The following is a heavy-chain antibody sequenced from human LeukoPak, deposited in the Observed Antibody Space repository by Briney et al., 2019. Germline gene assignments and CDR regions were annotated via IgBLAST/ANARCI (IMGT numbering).Heavy chain of an antibody. CDR2: ISAYNGNT. CDR1: GYTFTSYY. CDR3: ARDFLTYYYASGKTDY. V-gene: IGHV1-18*04. J-gene: IGHJ4*02. D-gene: IGHD3-10*01. Sequence: GASVKVSCKASGYTFTSYYMHWVRQAPGQGLEWMGWISAYNGNTNYAQKLQDRVTMTTDTTTGTAYMELRSLRSDDTAMYYCARDFLTYYYASGKTDYWGQGTLVTVSS.